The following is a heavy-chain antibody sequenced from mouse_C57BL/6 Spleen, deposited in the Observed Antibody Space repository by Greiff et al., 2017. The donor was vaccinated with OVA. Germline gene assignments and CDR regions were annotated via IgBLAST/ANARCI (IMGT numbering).Heavy chain of an antibody. Sequence: VMLVESGAELVKPGASVKISCKASGYAFSSYWMNWVKQRPGKGLEWIGQIYPGDGDTNYNGKFKSKATLTADKSSSTAYMQLSSLTSEDSAVYFCARDYGSSCLDSWGQGTTLTVSS. D-gene: IGHD1-1*01. V-gene: IGHV1-80*01. CDR2: IYPGDGDT. CDR3: ARDYGSSCLDS. CDR1: GYAFSSYW. J-gene: IGHJ2*01.